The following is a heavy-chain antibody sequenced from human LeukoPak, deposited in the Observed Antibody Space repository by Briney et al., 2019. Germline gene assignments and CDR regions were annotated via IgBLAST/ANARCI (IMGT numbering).Heavy chain of an antibody. V-gene: IGHV3-23*01. CDR3: AKRGYYDSSGFSPLTY. J-gene: IGHJ4*02. D-gene: IGHD3-22*01. Sequence: GGSLRLSCAASGFTFSSYWMSWVRQAPGKGLEWVSGISERGDRTSSAASVKGRFTISRDNSRNILYLQMNSLRADDTAVYYCAKRGYYDSSGFSPLTYWGQGTLVTVSS. CDR2: ISERGDRT. CDR1: GFTFSSYW.